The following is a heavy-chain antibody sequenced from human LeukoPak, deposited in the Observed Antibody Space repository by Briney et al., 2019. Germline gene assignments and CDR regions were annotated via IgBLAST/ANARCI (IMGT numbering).Heavy chain of an antibody. V-gene: IGHV3-7*01. Sequence: GGSLRLSCAASGFTLRNTWMAWVRQAPGKGLEWVANINQDASTKHYVDSVKGRFTISRDNAKNSLYLQMNSLRAEDTAVYYCARDQSGNLDYWGQGTLVTVSA. D-gene: IGHD1-26*01. CDR3: ARDQSGNLDY. CDR2: INQDASTK. J-gene: IGHJ4*02. CDR1: GFTLRNTW.